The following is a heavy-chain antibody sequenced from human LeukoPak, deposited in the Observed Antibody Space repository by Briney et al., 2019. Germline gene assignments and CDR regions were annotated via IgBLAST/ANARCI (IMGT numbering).Heavy chain of an antibody. V-gene: IGHV4-34*01. CDR3: ARGGYSYGSYYFDY. CDR1: GGSFSGYY. D-gene: IGHD5-18*01. J-gene: IGHJ4*02. Sequence: KTSGTLSLTCAVYGGSFSGYYWSWIRQPPGKGLEWIGEINHSGSTNYNPSLKSRVTISVDTSKNQFSLKLSSVTAADTAVYYCARGGYSYGSYYFDYWGQGTLVTVSS. CDR2: INHSGST.